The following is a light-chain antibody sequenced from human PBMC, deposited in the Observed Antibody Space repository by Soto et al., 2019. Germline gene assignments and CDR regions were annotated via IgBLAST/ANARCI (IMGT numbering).Light chain of an antibody. Sequence: DIVLTQSPGSLSLSPGQRATLSCRASQSVDTTFFAWYQKKPGQAPRLLIYGASKRATGIPDRFSGSGSGTDFTLILSRLEPEDFAVYYCQQYMSSVTFGQGTKVEIK. V-gene: IGKV3-20*01. J-gene: IGKJ1*01. CDR2: GAS. CDR1: QSVDTTF. CDR3: QQYMSSVT.